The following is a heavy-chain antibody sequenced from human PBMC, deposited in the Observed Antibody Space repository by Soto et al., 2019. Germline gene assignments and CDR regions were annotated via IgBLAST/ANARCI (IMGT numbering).Heavy chain of an antibody. J-gene: IGHJ3*02. V-gene: IGHV3-7*01. CDR3: ARTVWWQRGDSYAFDI. CDR1: GFTFSSYW. Sequence: GGSLRLSCAASGFTFSSYWMSWVRQAPGKGLEWVANIKQDGSEKYYVDSVKGRFTISRDNARNALYLQMNSLRAEDTAVYYCARTVWWQRGDSYAFDIWGQGTMVTVSS. D-gene: IGHD2-21*02. CDR2: IKQDGSEK.